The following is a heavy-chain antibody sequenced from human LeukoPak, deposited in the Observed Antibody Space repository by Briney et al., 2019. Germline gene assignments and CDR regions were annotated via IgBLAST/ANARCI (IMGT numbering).Heavy chain of an antibody. V-gene: IGHV4-59*01. CDR1: GGSISSYY. D-gene: IGHD6-6*01. J-gene: IGHJ4*02. Sequence: SETLSLTCTVSGGSISSYYWSWIRQPPGKGLEWIGYIYYSGSTNYNPSLKSRVTISVDTSKNQFSLKLSSVTAADTAVYYCVRGIASSSPWIDYWGQGTLVTVSS. CDR3: VRGIASSSPWIDY. CDR2: IYYSGST.